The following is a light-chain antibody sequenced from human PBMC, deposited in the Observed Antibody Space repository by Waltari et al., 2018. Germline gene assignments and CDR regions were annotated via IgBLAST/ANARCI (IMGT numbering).Light chain of an antibody. CDR3: QQRRYRA. Sequence: SVLTQSPATLSLSPGERATLSCRASARDGHYLAWHQQKPGRAPRLLIYDASNRAAGVPPRFSGSGSGTDFTLTISSLEPEDSAVYYCQQRRYRAFGPGTRVEI. V-gene: IGKV3-11*01. J-gene: IGKJ1*01. CDR1: ARDGHY. CDR2: DAS.